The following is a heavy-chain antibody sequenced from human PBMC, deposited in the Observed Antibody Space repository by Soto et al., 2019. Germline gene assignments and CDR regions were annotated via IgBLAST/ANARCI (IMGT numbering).Heavy chain of an antibody. D-gene: IGHD4-17*01. V-gene: IGHV4-59*01. CDR3: AATGGYYYYYYMDV. J-gene: IGHJ6*03. CDR1: GGSISSYY. CDR2: IYYSGST. Sequence: SETLSLTCTVSGGSISSYYWSWIRQPPGKGLEWIGYIYYSGSTNYNPSLKSRVTISVDTSKNQFSLKLSSVTAADTAVYYCAATGGYYYYYYMDVWGKGTTVTSP.